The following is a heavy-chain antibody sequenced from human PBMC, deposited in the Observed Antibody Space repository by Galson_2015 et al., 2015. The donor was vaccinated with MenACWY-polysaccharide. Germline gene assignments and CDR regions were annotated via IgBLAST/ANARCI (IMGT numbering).Heavy chain of an antibody. CDR2: ISYDGSNK. Sequence: LRLSCAASGFTFSSYAMHWVRQAPGKGLEWVAVISYDGSNKYYADSVKGRFTISRDNSKNTLYLQMNSLRAEDTAVYYCARERWAWIQLWYLLDYWGQGTLVTVSS. D-gene: IGHD5-18*01. J-gene: IGHJ4*02. CDR1: GFTFSSYA. CDR3: ARERWAWIQLWYLLDY. V-gene: IGHV3-30-3*01.